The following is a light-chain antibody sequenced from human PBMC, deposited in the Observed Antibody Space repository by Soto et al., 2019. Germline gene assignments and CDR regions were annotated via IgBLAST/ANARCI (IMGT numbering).Light chain of an antibody. J-gene: IGLJ1*01. CDR2: DVS. V-gene: IGLV2-14*01. CDR3: SSYTSRSTHYV. CDR1: SSDVGGYNY. Sequence: QSDLTQPPSVSGSPGQSITISCTGTSSDVGGYNYVSWYQQHTGKAPKLMIYDVSNRPSGVSNRISGSKSGNTASLTISGRQAEDEADHYCSSYTSRSTHYVFGTGTKLTVL.